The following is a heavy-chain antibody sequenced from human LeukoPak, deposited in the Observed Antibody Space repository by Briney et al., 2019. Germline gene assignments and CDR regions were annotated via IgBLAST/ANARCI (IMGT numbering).Heavy chain of an antibody. CDR1: GGSINSHY. D-gene: IGHD2-2*01. CDR3: ARSLSTAGIDY. V-gene: IGHV4-59*08. Sequence: SETLSLTCAVSGGSINSHYWGWIRQPPGKGLQWIGDIYYTGKNNYNPSLKSRVTISLDTSKDHLSLNLTSVLAADTAMYFCARSLSTAGIDYWGQGTLVTVSS. J-gene: IGHJ4*02. CDR2: IYYTGKN.